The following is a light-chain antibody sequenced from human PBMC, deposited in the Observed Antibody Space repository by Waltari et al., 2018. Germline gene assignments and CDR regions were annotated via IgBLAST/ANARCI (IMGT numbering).Light chain of an antibody. Sequence: EIVLTQSPATLSCSPGATATLSCRASQSVGTYLAWYQQKPGQAPRLLIYDASTRATGIPDRFRGSGSGTDFTLTISSLEPEDFALYYCQQRSSWTPHTCGQGARLEIK. CDR3: QQRSSWTPHT. V-gene: IGKV3-11*01. CDR2: DAS. CDR1: QSVGTY. J-gene: IGKJ2*01.